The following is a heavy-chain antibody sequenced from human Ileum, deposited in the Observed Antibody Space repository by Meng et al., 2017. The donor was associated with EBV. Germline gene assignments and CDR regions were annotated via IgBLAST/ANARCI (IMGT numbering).Heavy chain of an antibody. CDR1: GFTFSDYG. CDR2: ISYDGSTK. Sequence: VQLVGPGGGVVQPGRSLRPSCAASGFTFSDYGMHWVRQAPGKGLEWVAVISYDGSTKYYVDSVKGRFTISRDNSKSTLYLQMNSLRDEDTAVYYCAKEEVSRRFDYWGQGTLVTVSS. D-gene: IGHD5/OR15-5a*01. CDR3: AKEEVSRRFDY. J-gene: IGHJ4*02. V-gene: IGHV3-30*18.